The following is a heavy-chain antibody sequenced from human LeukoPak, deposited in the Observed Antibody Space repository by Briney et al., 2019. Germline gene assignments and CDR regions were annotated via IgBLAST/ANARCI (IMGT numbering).Heavy chain of an antibody. D-gene: IGHD3-10*01. CDR3: ASTPSVAMVRGVIPDY. CDR2: IYYSGST. Sequence: PSETLSLTCTVSGGSISSYYWSWIRQPPGKGLEWVGYIYYSGSTDYHPSLRSRVTMSVDTSKSQFSLKLSSVTAADTAVYYCASTPSVAMVRGVIPDYWGQGTLVTVSS. CDR1: GGSISSYY. V-gene: IGHV4-59*12. J-gene: IGHJ4*02.